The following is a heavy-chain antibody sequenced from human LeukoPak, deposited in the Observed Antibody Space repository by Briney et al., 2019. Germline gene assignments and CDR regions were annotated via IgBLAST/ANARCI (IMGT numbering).Heavy chain of an antibody. CDR3: ARDHRKAAAAKFDY. V-gene: IGHV3-23*01. D-gene: IGHD6-13*01. Sequence: GGSLRLSCAASVFPFSSYAMSWVRKAPGKGVEWVSAFSGRGGSTYYGDSVRGRYTISRDNSKIPLSVQMNSVRAEDTVVYYCARDHRKAAAAKFDYWGQGTLVTVSS. J-gene: IGHJ4*02. CDR2: FSGRGGST. CDR1: VFPFSSYA.